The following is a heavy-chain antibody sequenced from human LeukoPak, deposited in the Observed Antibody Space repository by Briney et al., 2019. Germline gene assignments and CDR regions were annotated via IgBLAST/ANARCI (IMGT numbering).Heavy chain of an antibody. Sequence: SETLSLTCTVSGGSISSSSYYWGWIRQPPGKGLEWIGSTYYSGSTYYNPSLKSRVTISVDTSKNQFSPKLSSVTAADTAMYYCARDLVAGIAVAGNFDYWGQGTLVTVSS. CDR2: TYYSGST. V-gene: IGHV4-39*07. CDR3: ARDLVAGIAVAGNFDY. J-gene: IGHJ4*02. D-gene: IGHD6-19*01. CDR1: GGSISSSSYY.